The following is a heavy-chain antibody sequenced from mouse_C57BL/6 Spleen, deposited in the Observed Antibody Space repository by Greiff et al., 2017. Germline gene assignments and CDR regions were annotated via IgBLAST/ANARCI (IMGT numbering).Heavy chain of an antibody. CDR2: ISYDGSN. CDR1: GYSITSGYY. CDR3: ARDGNYERDY. Sequence: EVKLVESGPGLVKPSQSLSLTCSVTGYSITSGYYWNWIRQFPGNKLEWMGYISYDGSNNYNPSLKNRISITRDTSKNQFFLKLNSVTTEDTATYYCARDGNYERDYWGQGTTLTVSS. J-gene: IGHJ2*01. D-gene: IGHD2-1*01. V-gene: IGHV3-6*01.